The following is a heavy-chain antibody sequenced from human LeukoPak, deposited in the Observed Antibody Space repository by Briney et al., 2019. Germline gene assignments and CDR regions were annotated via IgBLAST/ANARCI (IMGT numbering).Heavy chain of an antibody. Sequence: SVKVSCKASGGTFSSYAISWVRQAPGQGLEWMGGIIPIFGTANYAQKFQGRVTITADESTSTAYMELSSLRSEDTAVHYCARSKGPHGYYGMDVWGQGTTVTVSS. V-gene: IGHV1-69*13. CDR1: GGTFSSYA. J-gene: IGHJ6*02. CDR3: ARSKGPHGYYGMDV. CDR2: IIPIFGTA.